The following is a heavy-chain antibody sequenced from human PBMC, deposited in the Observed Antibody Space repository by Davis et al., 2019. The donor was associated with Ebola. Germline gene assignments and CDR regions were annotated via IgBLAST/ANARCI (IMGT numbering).Heavy chain of an antibody. D-gene: IGHD3-9*01. Sequence: MPSETLSLTCAVYGGSFSGYYWSWIRQPPGKGLEWIGEINHSGSTYYNPSLKSRVTISVDTSKNQFSLKLSSVTAADTAVYYCASLTIFWSYWGQGTLVTVSS. CDR3: ASLTIFWSY. CDR2: INHSGST. CDR1: GGSFSGYY. V-gene: IGHV4-34*01. J-gene: IGHJ4*02.